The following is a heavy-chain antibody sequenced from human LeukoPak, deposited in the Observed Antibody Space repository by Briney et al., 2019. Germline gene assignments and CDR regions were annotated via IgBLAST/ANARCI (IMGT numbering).Heavy chain of an antibody. V-gene: IGHV1-3*01. CDR3: ARERNYYDSSGYYDNWFDP. J-gene: IGHJ5*02. D-gene: IGHD3-22*01. Sequence: GASVKVSCKASGYTFTSYAMHWVRQAPGQRLEWMGWINAGNGNTKYSQKFQGRVTITRDTSVSTAYMELSSLRSEDTAVYYCARERNYYDSSGYYDNWFDPWGQGTLVTVSS. CDR2: INAGNGNT. CDR1: GYTFTSYA.